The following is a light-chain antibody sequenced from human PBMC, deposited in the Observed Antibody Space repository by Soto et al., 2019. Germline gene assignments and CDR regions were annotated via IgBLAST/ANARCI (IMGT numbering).Light chain of an antibody. CDR3: QQYNSYPWT. J-gene: IGKJ1*01. CDR1: QSISSW. CDR2: DAS. V-gene: IGKV1-5*01. Sequence: DIQMTQSPSTLSASVGDRVTITCRASQSISSWLAWYQQKPGKAPKLLIYDASSLESGVPSRFSGSGSGTEFTLTIISLHPDDFATYYCQQYNSYPWTFGQGTKVDIK.